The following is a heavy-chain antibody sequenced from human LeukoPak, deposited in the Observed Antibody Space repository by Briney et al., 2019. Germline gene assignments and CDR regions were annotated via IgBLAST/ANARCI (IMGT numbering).Heavy chain of an antibody. J-gene: IGHJ5*02. Sequence: RASVKVSCKASGYTFTSYYMHWVRQAPGQGLEWMGLISPSGSSTSYAQKFQGRLSLTRDMSTSTDYMELSSLRSKDTAVYYCARDNSVGDTAWWFDPWGQGTLVTVSS. CDR3: ARDNSVGDTAWWFDP. CDR1: GYTFTSYY. CDR2: ISPSGSST. D-gene: IGHD1-26*01. V-gene: IGHV1-46*01.